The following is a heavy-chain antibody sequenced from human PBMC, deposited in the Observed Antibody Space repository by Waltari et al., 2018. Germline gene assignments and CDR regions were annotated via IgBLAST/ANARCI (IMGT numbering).Heavy chain of an antibody. J-gene: IGHJ4*02. D-gene: IGHD4-4*01. CDR3: ATYRNRIFDY. CDR2: IYSNGGT. CDR1: GGSIGSYY. V-gene: IGHV4-4*07. Sequence: QVQLQESGPGLVKPAETLSLTCSVSGGSIGSYYWSWIRQPAGRGLEWIGRIYSNGGTNYNPALKSRVTMSVDTSRNQISLRLTSVAAADTAVYYCATYRNRIFDYWGQGTLVAVSS.